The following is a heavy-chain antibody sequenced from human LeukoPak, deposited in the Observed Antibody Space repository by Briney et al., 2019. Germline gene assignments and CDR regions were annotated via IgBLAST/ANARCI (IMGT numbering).Heavy chain of an antibody. Sequence: PSETLSLTCTVSGGSLSSYYWSWIRQSPGKGLEWIGYIYYSGSTNYDPSLKSRVTISVDTSKNQFSLKLSSVTAADTAVYYCARGVTLRYVDWLLWGQGTLVTVSS. J-gene: IGHJ4*02. CDR2: IYYSGST. CDR1: GGSLSSYY. V-gene: IGHV4-59*01. CDR3: ARGVTLRYVDWLL. D-gene: IGHD3-9*01.